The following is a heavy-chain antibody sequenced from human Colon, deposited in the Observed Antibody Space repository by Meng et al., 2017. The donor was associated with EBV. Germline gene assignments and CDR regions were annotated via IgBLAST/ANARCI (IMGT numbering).Heavy chain of an antibody. J-gene: IGHJ4*02. D-gene: IGHD5-18*01. CDR3: ARGGYYSFDY. CDR1: GGSISSVYW. Sequence: QVPLPESGPGLVKPSETLSLTCAASGGSISSVYWWTWVRQSPGKGLEWIGEIYHSGSTNYNPSLKSRVTISVDKSKNQFSLKLTSVTAADTAVYYCARGGYYSFDYWGQRTLVTVSS. CDR2: IYHSGST. V-gene: IGHV4-4*02.